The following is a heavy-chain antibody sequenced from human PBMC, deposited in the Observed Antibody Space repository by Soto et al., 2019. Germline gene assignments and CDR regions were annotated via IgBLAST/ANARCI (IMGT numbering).Heavy chain of an antibody. D-gene: IGHD1-1*01. Sequence: SERLSLTXTACGASISGYYWSWIRKSAGKGLEWIGRIYATGTTDYNPSLKSRVMMSVDTSKKQFSLKLRSVTAADTAVYYCVRDGTKTLRDWFDPWGQGISVTVSS. CDR1: GASISGYY. CDR3: VRDGTKTLRDWFDP. CDR2: IYATGTT. V-gene: IGHV4-4*07. J-gene: IGHJ5*02.